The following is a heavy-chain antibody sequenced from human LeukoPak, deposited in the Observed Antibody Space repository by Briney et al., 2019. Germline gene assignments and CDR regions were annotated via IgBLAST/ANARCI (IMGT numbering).Heavy chain of an antibody. V-gene: IGHV3-21*01. CDR1: GFTFSSYS. CDR2: ISSSSSYI. CDR3: AGSIVGAFDY. D-gene: IGHD1-26*01. J-gene: IGHJ4*02. Sequence: GGTLRLSCAASGFTFSSYSMNWVRQAPGKGLEWVSSISSSSSYIYYADSVKGRFTISRDNAKNSLYLQMNSLRAEDTAVYYCAGSIVGAFDYWGQGTLVTVSS.